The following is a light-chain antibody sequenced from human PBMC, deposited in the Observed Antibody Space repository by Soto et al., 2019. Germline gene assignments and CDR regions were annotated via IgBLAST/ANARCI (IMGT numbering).Light chain of an antibody. CDR1: QGLVYSDGNTF. Sequence: DVVMTQSPLSLSVTLRQPASISCRSSQGLVYSDGNTFLNWFHQRPGQSPRRLIYQVSNRDSGVPVRFSGSGSGTDYTLTISGVEAEDVGIYYCVQGTHWPWTFGQGTKVEIK. V-gene: IGKV2-30*01. CDR3: VQGTHWPWT. CDR2: QVS. J-gene: IGKJ1*01.